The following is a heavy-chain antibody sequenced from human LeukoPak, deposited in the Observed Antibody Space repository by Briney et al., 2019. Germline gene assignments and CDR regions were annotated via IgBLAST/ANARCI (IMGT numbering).Heavy chain of an antibody. J-gene: IGHJ3*02. CDR1: GFTFSDYY. CDR3: AREQWATTAFAI. CDR2: ISSSGSTI. D-gene: IGHD1-1*01. Sequence: GGSLRLPCAASGFTFSDYYMSWIRQAPGKGLGWVSYISSSGSTIYYAASVKGRFTISRDNAKNSLYLQMHSPTAEHPAVSYRAREQWATTAFAISGQATMATVSS. V-gene: IGHV3-11*01.